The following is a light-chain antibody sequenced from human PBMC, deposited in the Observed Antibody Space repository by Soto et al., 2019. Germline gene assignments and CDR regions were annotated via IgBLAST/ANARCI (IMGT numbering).Light chain of an antibody. CDR2: EVS. J-gene: IGLJ1*01. CDR1: SSDVGSYNL. Sequence: QSVLTQPASVSGSPGQSNTISCTGTSSDVGSYNLVSWYQQHPGKAPKLMIYEVSKRPSGVSNRFSGSKSGNTASLTISGLQAEDEADYYCCSYAGSSTSPYVFGTGTKVTV. CDR3: CSYAGSSTSPYV. V-gene: IGLV2-23*02.